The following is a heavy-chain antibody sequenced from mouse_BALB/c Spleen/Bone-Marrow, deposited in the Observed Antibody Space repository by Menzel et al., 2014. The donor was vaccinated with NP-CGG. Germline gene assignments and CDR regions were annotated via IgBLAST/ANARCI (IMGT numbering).Heavy chain of an antibody. V-gene: IGHV1-67*01. CDR1: GYTFTDYA. Sequence: LQESGSELVRPGVSVKISCKGSGYTFTDYAIHWVKQSPAKSLEWIGVISTYSGNTKYNQKFKDKATMTVDKSSSTAYMELARLTSEDSAIYYCARRTTGYAMDYWGQGTSVTVSS. CDR3: ARRTTGYAMDY. J-gene: IGHJ4*01. CDR2: ISTYSGNT.